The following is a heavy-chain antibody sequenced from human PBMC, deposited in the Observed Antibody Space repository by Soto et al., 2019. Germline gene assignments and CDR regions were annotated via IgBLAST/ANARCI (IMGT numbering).Heavy chain of an antibody. CDR3: ARVVQFYDSSGYSFYYFDY. J-gene: IGHJ4*02. CDR2: IYYSRSD. V-gene: IGHV4-30-4*01. CDR1: GDSINSADYY. Sequence: SETLSLTCTVSGDSINSADYYWSWLRQPPGKGLEWIGYIYYSRSDYYNPSLGRRATITIDTSRNQFSLNLMPVTAADTAVYYCARVVQFYDSSGYSFYYFDYWGQGALVTVSS. D-gene: IGHD3-22*01.